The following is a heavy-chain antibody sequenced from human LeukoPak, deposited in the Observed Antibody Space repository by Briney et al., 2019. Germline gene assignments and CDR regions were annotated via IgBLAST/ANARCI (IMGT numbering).Heavy chain of an antibody. D-gene: IGHD3-10*01. V-gene: IGHV3-23*01. CDR2: ISGSGGST. J-gene: IGHJ4*02. CDR1: GFTFSSYS. Sequence: GGSLRLSCAASGFTFSSYSMNWVRQAPGKGLEWVAGISGSGGSTYYADSMKGRFTISRDNSKNMVHLQMNSLRAEDTAVYYCARDRAYYYFDYWGQGTLVTVSS. CDR3: ARDRAYYYFDY.